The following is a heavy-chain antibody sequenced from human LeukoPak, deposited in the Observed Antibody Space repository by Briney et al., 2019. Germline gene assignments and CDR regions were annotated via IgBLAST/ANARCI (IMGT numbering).Heavy chain of an antibody. CDR3: ARADGSGSCYIPLYYYYYYMDV. D-gene: IGHD3-10*01. CDR1: GYTFTGYY. J-gene: IGHJ6*03. CDR2: INPNSGGT. V-gene: IGHV1-2*02. Sequence: ASVKVSCKASGYTFTGYYMHWVRQAPGQGLEWMGWINPNSGGTNYAQKFQGRVTMTRDTSISTAYMELSRLRSDDTAVYYCARADGSGSCYIPLYYYYYYMDVWGKGTTVTISS.